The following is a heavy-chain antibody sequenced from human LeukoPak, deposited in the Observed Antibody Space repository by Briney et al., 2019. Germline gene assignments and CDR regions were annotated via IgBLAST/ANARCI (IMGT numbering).Heavy chain of an antibody. CDR1: GFTFSSYW. Sequence: PGGSLRLSCAASGFTFSSYWMSWVRQAPGKGLEWVANIKQDGSEKYYVDSVKGRFTISRDNAKNSLYLQMNSLRAEDTAVYYCARDSGSLRYFDWLLAPEDWFDPWGQGTLVTVSS. CDR2: IKQDGSEK. D-gene: IGHD3-9*01. J-gene: IGHJ5*02. V-gene: IGHV3-7*01. CDR3: ARDSGSLRYFDWLLAPEDWFDP.